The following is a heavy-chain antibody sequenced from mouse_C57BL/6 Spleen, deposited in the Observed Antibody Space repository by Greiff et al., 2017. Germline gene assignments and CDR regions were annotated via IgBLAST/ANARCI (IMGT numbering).Heavy chain of an antibody. CDR1: GYTFTSYW. CDR2: INPSSGYT. J-gene: IGHJ2*01. V-gene: IGHV1-7*01. D-gene: IGHD2-2*01. CDR3: ARPLIYYGYEGYFDY. Sequence: QVQLQQSGAELAKPGASVKLSCKASGYTFTSYWMHWVKQRPGQGLEWFGYINPSSGYTKYNQKFKDKATLTADNSSSTAYMQVSRLTYEDTAVYYCARPLIYYGYEGYFDYWGQGTTLTVSS.